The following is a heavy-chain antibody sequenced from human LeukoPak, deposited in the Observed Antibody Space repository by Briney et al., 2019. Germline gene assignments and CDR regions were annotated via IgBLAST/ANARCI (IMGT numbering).Heavy chain of an antibody. D-gene: IGHD6-13*01. CDR2: ISSSGSTI. CDR1: GFTFSSYE. Sequence: GGSLRLSCAASGFTFSSYEMNWVRQAPGKGLEWVSYISSSGSTIYYAGSVKGRFTISRDNAKNSLYLQMNSLRAEDTAVYYCARDPAPYSSSWYVNWFDPWGQGTLVTVSS. V-gene: IGHV3-48*03. CDR3: ARDPAPYSSSWYVNWFDP. J-gene: IGHJ5*02.